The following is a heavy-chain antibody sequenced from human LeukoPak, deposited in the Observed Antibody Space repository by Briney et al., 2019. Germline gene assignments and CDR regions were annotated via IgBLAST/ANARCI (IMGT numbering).Heavy chain of an antibody. CDR3: ARARSGWSFFDN. D-gene: IGHD6-19*01. CDR1: GGTFSSYA. CDR2: IIPIFGTA. J-gene: IGHJ4*02. Sequence: SEKVSCKASGGTFSSYAISWVRQAPGQGLEWMGGIIPIFGTANYAQKLQGRVTMTTDTSTNTAYMELRSLRSDDTAVYYCARARSGWSFFDNWGQGTLVTVSS. V-gene: IGHV1-69*05.